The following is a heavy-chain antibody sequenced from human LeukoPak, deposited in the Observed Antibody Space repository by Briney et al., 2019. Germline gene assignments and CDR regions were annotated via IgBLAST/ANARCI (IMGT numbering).Heavy chain of an antibody. CDR1: GFTFSSYW. CDR2: IKQDGSEN. J-gene: IGHJ6*02. Sequence: GGSLRLSCEASGFTFSSYWMSWVRQAPGKGLEWVANIKQDGSENYYMGSVMGRFTISRDNAKNSLFLQMNSLRAEDTAVYYCARDEINYYYGMDVWGQGTTVTVSS. D-gene: IGHD5-24*01. CDR3: ARDEINYYYGMDV. V-gene: IGHV3-7*01.